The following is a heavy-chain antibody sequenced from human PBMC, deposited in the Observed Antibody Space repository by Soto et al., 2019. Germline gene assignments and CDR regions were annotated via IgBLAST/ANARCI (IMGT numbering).Heavy chain of an antibody. Sequence: QVQLVQCGAEVKKPGASVKVSCKASGYTFTGHYIHWVRQAPGQGPEWMGEISPVTGGTKYAQKFQGRVTMTRDTSITTVYMELTNLSPDDTAVYYCGRGRSGELVVFYWGQGTLVSVSS. D-gene: IGHD1-7*01. J-gene: IGHJ4*02. CDR1: GYTFTGHY. V-gene: IGHV1-2*02. CDR2: ISPVTGGT. CDR3: GRGRSGELVVFY.